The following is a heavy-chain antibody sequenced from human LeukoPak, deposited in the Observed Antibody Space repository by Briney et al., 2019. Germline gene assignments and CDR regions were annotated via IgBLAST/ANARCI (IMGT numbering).Heavy chain of an antibody. CDR1: GYSISSGYY. Sequence: PSETLSLTCTVSGYSISSGYYWGWIRQPPGKGLEWIGSIYHSGSTYCNPSLKSRVTISVDTSKNQFSLKLSSVTAADTAVYYCARGGTEWNDAFDIWGQGTMVTVSS. CDR3: ARGGTEWNDAFDI. V-gene: IGHV4-38-2*02. CDR2: IYHSGST. J-gene: IGHJ3*02. D-gene: IGHD3-3*01.